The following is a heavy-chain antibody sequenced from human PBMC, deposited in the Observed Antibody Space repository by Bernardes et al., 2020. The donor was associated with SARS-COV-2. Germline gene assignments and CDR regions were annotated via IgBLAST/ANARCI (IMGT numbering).Heavy chain of an antibody. J-gene: IGHJ4*02. Sequence: SETLTLTCTVSGGSIRSCSYYWSWIRQPAGKGLEWIGRIYTSRSTNYNPSLNSRVTISVDTSKNQFSLKLSSVTAADTAVYYCAGEHLYGDAEPGYYWGQGTLV. D-gene: IGHD4-17*01. CDR3: AGEHLYGDAEPGYY. CDR2: IYTSRST. CDR1: GGSIRSCSYY. V-gene: IGHV4-61*02.